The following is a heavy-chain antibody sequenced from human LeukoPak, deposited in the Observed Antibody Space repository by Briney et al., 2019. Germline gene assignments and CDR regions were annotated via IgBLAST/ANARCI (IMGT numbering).Heavy chain of an antibody. D-gene: IGHD5-18*01. CDR1: GYTFTNYA. J-gene: IGHJ5*02. CDR3: AREAGYSLGLWQDWFDP. Sequence: ASVTVSCKASGYTFTNYALNWVRQAPGQGLEWMGWINTNTGNPTYAQGFTGRFVFSLDTSVSTANLRISSLKAEDTAVYYCAREAGYSLGLWQDWFDPWGQGTLVTVSS. V-gene: IGHV7-4-1*02. CDR2: INTNTGNP.